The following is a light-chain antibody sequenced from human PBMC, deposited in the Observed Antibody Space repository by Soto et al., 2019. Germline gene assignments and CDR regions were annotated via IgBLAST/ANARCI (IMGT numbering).Light chain of an antibody. CDR3: QQRTNWPSST. V-gene: IGKV3-11*01. Sequence: EIVLTQSPATLSLTPGERATRSCRASQRVSSYLAWYEQKPGQAPRLLSHAESNRATGIPARFSGSGSGTDFTLTISSLEPEDFVADYCQQRTNWPSSTFGQGIRLEIK. CDR1: QRVSSY. J-gene: IGKJ5*01. CDR2: AES.